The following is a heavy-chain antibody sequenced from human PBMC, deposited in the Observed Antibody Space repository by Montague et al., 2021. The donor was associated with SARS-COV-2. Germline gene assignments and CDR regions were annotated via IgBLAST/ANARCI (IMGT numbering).Heavy chain of an antibody. J-gene: IGHJ3*02. CDR1: GGSFSGYY. Sequence: SETLSLTCAVYGGSFSGYYWSWIRQPPGKGLEWIGEINHSGSTKYNPSLKSRVSMSVDKSWNQFSLRLTSVTAADTAVYYCARGTGPRSITLFGVIISGHVSDIWGQGTMVTVSS. CDR3: ARGTGPRSITLFGVIISGHVSDI. V-gene: IGHV4-34*01. CDR2: INHSGST. D-gene: IGHD3-3*01.